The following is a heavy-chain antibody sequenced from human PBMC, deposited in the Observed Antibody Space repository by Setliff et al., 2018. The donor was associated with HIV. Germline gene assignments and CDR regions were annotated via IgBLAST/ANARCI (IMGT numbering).Heavy chain of an antibody. V-gene: IGHV5-51*01. Sequence: PGESLKISCKGSGYTFTSYWIGWVRQMPGKGLEWMGIIYPGDSDTRYSPSFQGRVTISADKYISTAYLQWNSLKASDTAFYFCARHRHTAAGTLDAFDIWGQGTMVTVSS. J-gene: IGHJ3*02. CDR1: GYTFTSYW. D-gene: IGHD6-13*01. CDR2: IYPGDSDT. CDR3: ARHRHTAAGTLDAFDI.